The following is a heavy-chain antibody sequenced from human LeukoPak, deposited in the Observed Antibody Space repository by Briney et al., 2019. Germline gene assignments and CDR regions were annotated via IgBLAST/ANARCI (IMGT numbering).Heavy chain of an antibody. CDR1: GGSISSSSYY. CDR3: ARVGRPRIAARLPHYFDY. CDR2: IYYSGST. D-gene: IGHD6-6*01. Sequence: SETLSLTCTVSGGSISSSSYYWGWIRQPPGKGLEWIGSIYYSGSTYYNPSLKSRVTISVDTSKNQFSLKLSSVTAADTAVYYCARVGRPRIAARLPHYFDYWGQGTLVTVSS. V-gene: IGHV4-39*01. J-gene: IGHJ4*02.